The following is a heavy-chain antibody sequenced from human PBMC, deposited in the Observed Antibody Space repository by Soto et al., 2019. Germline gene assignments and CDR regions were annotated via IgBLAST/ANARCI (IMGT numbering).Heavy chain of an antibody. CDR1: GGFVTSGSYY. CDR2: MSHSGGT. Sequence: SETLSLTCAVYGGFVTSGSYYWSWIRQPPGKGLEWIGEMSHSGGTHFNPSLKSRVTISVDTSKNQFTLKMSSVTAADTALYYCARVERGTATTVVDAFDIWGPGTMVT. J-gene: IGHJ3*02. D-gene: IGHD1-1*01. CDR3: ARVERGTATTVVDAFDI. V-gene: IGHV4-34*01.